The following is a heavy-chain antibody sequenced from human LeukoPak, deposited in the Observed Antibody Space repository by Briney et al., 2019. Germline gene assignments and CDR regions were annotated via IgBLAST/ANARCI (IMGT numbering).Heavy chain of an antibody. Sequence: GGSLRLSCAASGFTFSSYAMSWVLQAPGKGLEWVSAISGSGGSTYYADSVKGRFTISRDNSKNTLYLQMDSLRAEDTAVYYCAKDSTVTDAFDIWGQGTMVTVSS. V-gene: IGHV3-23*01. CDR2: ISGSGGST. CDR1: GFTFSSYA. J-gene: IGHJ3*02. CDR3: AKDSTVTDAFDI. D-gene: IGHD4-17*01.